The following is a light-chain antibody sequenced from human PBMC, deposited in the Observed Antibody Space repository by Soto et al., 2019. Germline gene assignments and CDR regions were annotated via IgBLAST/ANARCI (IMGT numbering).Light chain of an antibody. CDR1: QTVSSSD. V-gene: IGKV3-20*01. CDR3: QQFRT. Sequence: EIVLTQSPGTLSLSPGERATLSCRASQTVSSSDLAWYRQKPGQAPRLLIYGASIRATGIPDRISGSGSGTDFTLTISRLEPEDFAVYYCQQFRTFGQGTKV. J-gene: IGKJ1*01. CDR2: GAS.